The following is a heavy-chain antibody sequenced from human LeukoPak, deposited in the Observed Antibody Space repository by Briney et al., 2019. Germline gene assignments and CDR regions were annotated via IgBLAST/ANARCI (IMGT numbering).Heavy chain of an antibody. D-gene: IGHD6-19*01. CDR3: ASTSGWYEPIDY. J-gene: IGHJ4*02. V-gene: IGHV3-33*08. CDR2: IWYDGSNK. CDR1: GFTFSSYG. Sequence: GGSLRLSCAASGFTFSSYGMHWVRQAPGKGLEWVAVIWYDGSNKYYADSVKGRFTISRDNSKNTLYLQMNSLRAEDTAVYYCASTSGWYEPIDYWGQGTPVTVSS.